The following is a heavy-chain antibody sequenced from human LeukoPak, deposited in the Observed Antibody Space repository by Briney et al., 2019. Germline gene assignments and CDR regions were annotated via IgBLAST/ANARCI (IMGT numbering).Heavy chain of an antibody. D-gene: IGHD3-10*01. CDR3: TRVRSGNDFDY. CDR1: GFTFGDHP. Sequence: PGGSLRLSCSASGFTFGDHPMSWVRQAPGKGLEWVGFIRSKGYGGTTEYAASVEGRFSLSRDDSKSFVYLQMSSLKTEDTAVYYCTRVRSGNDFDYWGQGTLVTVSS. J-gene: IGHJ4*02. V-gene: IGHV3-49*04. CDR2: IRSKGYGGTT.